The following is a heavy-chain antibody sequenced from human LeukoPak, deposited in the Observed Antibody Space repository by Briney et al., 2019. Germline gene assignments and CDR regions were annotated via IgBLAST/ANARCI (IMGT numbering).Heavy chain of an antibody. D-gene: IGHD6-13*01. CDR2: IYTSGST. CDR3: ARGVAAADFRFDP. Sequence: SETLSLTCTVSGGSISGYYWNWIRQPAGKGLEWIGRIYTSGSTNYNLSPQSRVTMSVDTSKNQFSLKVSSVTAADTAVYYCARGVAAADFRFDPWGQGTLVTVSS. V-gene: IGHV4-4*07. J-gene: IGHJ5*02. CDR1: GGSISGYY.